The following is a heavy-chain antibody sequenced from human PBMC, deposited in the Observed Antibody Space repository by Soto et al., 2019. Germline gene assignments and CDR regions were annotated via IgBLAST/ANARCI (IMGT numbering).Heavy chain of an antibody. CDR3: ARVLDGGGAGGAFDI. Sequence: QVQLQESGPGLVKPSQTLSLTCTVSGGSISSGDYYWSWIRQPPGKGLECMGYIYYSGSTYYNPSLKRRVTISVDTSKNQFSLKLSSVTAADTAVYYCARVLDGGGAGGAFDIWGQGTMVTVSS. D-gene: IGHD1-26*01. CDR2: IYYSGST. CDR1: GGSISSGDYY. V-gene: IGHV4-30-4*01. J-gene: IGHJ3*02.